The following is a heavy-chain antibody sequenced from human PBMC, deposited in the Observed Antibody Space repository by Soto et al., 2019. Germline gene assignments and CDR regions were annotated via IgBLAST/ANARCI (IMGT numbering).Heavy chain of an antibody. D-gene: IGHD5-18*01. J-gene: IGHJ6*02. V-gene: IGHV4-30-2*01. CDR2: IYHSGST. CDR3: ARRPTAMSMYYYYYGMDV. CDR1: GGSISSGGYS. Sequence: QLQLQESGSGLVKPSQTLSLTCAVSGGSISSGGYSWSWIRQPPGKGLEWIGYIYHSGSTYYNPSLKSRVIISVDRSKNQFSLKLSSVTAADTAVYYCARRPTAMSMYYYYYGMDVWGQGTTVTVSS.